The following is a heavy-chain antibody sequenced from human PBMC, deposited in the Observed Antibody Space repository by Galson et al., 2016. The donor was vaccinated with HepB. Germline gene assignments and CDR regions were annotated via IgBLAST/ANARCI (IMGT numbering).Heavy chain of an antibody. J-gene: IGHJ5*02. CDR1: EGTFRDDA. D-gene: IGHD1-7*01. Sequence: VKVSCKASEGTFRDDAFSWVRQAPGQGLEWMGGIIPLFGTTEYAQTFQGTVTITADESTSTAFMELSHLRSEDTAVYYCARTNWNYAWFDPWGQGTLVTVSS. CDR3: ARTNWNYAWFDP. V-gene: IGHV1-69*13. CDR2: IIPLFGTT.